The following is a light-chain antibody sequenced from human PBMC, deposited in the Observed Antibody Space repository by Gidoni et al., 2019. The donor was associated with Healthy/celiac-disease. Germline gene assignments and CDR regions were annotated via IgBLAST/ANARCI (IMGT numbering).Light chain of an antibody. V-gene: IGLV1-51*01. CDR1: SSNIGNNY. CDR3: GTWDSSLSAVV. CDR2: DNN. Sequence: QSVFPQPPSVSAAPGQKVTISCSGSSSNIGNNYVSWYQQLPGTAPKLLIYDNNKRPSGIPDRFSGSKSGTSATLGINGLQTGDEADYYCGTWDSSLSAVVFGGGTKLTVL. J-gene: IGLJ2*01.